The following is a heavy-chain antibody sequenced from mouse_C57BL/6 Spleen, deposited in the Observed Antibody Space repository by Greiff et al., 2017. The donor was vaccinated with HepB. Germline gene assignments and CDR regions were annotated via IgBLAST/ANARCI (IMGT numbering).Heavy chain of an antibody. V-gene: IGHV14-4*01. CDR2: IDPENGDT. CDR1: GFNIKDDY. J-gene: IGHJ2*01. CDR3: TTPDGPPDY. Sequence: EVMLVESGAELVRPGASVKLSCTASGFNIKDDYMHWVKQRPEQGLEWIGWIDPENGDTEYASKFQGKATITADTSSNTAYLQLSSLTSEDTAVYYCTTPDGPPDYWGQGTTLTVSS. D-gene: IGHD2-3*01.